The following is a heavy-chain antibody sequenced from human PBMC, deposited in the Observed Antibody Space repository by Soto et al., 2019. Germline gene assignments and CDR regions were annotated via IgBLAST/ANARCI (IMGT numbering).Heavy chain of an antibody. CDR2: ITDSGYSI. D-gene: IGHD2-2*01. CDR1: GFTFSDHA. Sequence: EVQLLESGGGLVQPGGSLSLSCVASGFTFSDHAMGWVRQAPGKGLEWVSIITDSGYSISYADSVKGCFTISRDNSSSTLFLSVNGLRGDDTAVYYCARATDSILVFARGGFDAWGQGTMVTVSS. J-gene: IGHJ3*01. V-gene: IGHV3-23*01. CDR3: ARATDSILVFARGGFDA.